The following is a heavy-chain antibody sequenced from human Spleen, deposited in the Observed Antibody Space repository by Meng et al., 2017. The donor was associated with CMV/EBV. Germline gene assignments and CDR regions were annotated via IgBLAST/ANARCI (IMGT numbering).Heavy chain of an antibody. D-gene: IGHD5-12*01. J-gene: IGHJ4*02. V-gene: IGHV4-39*01. Sequence: SETLSLTCTVSGDSISSRDYHWAWVRQPPGKGLEWIGDVYYSGTTYSKLSLKSRVTISVDTSKNQFSLKLSSVTAADTALYYCARGGVAHDYWGQGTLVTVTS. CDR1: GDSISSRDYH. CDR3: ARGGVAHDY. CDR2: VYYSGTT.